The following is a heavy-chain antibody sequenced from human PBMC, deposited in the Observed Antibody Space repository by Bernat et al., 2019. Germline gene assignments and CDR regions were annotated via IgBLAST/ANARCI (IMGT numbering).Heavy chain of an antibody. CDR1: GFTFSSYA. CDR3: ARDWRCGSISCPEY. CDR2: ISGSGGST. Sequence: VQLVESGGGLVKPGGSLRLSCAGSGFTFSSYAMNWVRQAPGKGLEWVSAISGSGGSTHYADSVKGRFTISRDNSKNTLYLQMNSLRAEDPAVYYCARDWRCGSISCPEYWGQGTLVTVSS. J-gene: IGHJ4*02. V-gene: IGHV3-23*04. D-gene: IGHD3-3*02.